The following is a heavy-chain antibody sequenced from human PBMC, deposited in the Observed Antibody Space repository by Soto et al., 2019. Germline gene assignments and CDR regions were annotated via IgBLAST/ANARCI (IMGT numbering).Heavy chain of an antibody. V-gene: IGHV3-74*01. J-gene: IGHJ4*02. D-gene: IGHD3-9*01. CDR2: INSDGSST. CDR3: ARQRKNYYILTGYFQYYFDY. CDR1: GFTFSSYW. Sequence: PGGSLRLSCAASGFTFSSYWMHWVRQAPGKGLVWVSRINSDGSSTSYADSVKGRFTISRDNAKNTLYLQMNSLRAEDTAVYYCARQRKNYYILTGYFQYYFDYWGQGSLVTVSA.